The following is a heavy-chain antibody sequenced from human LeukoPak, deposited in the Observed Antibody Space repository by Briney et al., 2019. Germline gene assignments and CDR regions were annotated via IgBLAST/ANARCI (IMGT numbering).Heavy chain of an antibody. J-gene: IGHJ3*02. CDR3: ARDLGAGEGGAFDI. V-gene: IGHV4-30-2*01. CDR1: GGSISSGGYY. D-gene: IGHD3-16*01. CDR2: IYHSGST. Sequence: PSETLSLTCTVSGGSISSGGYYWSWIRQPPGKGLEWIGYIYHSGSTYYNPSLKSRVTISVDRSKNQFSLKLSSVTAADTAVYYCARDLGAGEGGAFDIWGQGTMVTVSS.